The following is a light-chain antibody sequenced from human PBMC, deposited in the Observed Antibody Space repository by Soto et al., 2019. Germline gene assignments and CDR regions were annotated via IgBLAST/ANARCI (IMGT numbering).Light chain of an antibody. CDR3: QQYLSYSPWT. J-gene: IGKJ1*01. CDR1: QSISGY. Sequence: DIQMTQSPSTLSASVGDRVTITCRASQSISGYLAWYQQKPVRAPNLLIYDVSTLESGVPSRFSGSGSGTEYTLTISILQPDDFATYYCQQYLSYSPWTFGQGTKVDIK. CDR2: DVS. V-gene: IGKV1-5*01.